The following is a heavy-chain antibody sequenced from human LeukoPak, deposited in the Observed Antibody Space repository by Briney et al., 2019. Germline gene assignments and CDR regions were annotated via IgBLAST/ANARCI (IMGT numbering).Heavy chain of an antibody. D-gene: IGHD1-26*01. V-gene: IGHV4-59*01. Sequence: KASETLSLTCTVSGGSISSYYWSWIRQPPGKGLEWIGYIYYSGSINYNPSLKSRVTMSVDTSKNQFSLKLSSVTAADTAVYYCAREAFIGWFDPWGQGTLVTVSS. J-gene: IGHJ5*02. CDR3: AREAFIGWFDP. CDR1: GGSISSYY. CDR2: IYYSGSI.